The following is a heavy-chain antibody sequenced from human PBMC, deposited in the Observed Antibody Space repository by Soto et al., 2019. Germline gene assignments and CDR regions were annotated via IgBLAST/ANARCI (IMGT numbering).Heavy chain of an antibody. CDR1: GFTVSSNY. D-gene: IGHD3-16*02. V-gene: IGHV3-66*01. CDR2: IYSGGST. Sequence: EVQLVESGGGLVQPGGSLRLSCAASGFTVSSNYMSWVRQAPGKGLEWVSVIYSGGSTYYADSVKGRFTISRDNSKNTLYLQMNSLRAEDTAVYYCAHWGSYRYTDTQYFDYWGQGTLVTVSS. J-gene: IGHJ4*02. CDR3: AHWGSYRYTDTQYFDY.